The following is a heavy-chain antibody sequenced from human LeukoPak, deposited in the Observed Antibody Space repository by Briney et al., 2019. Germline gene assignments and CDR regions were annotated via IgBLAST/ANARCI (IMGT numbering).Heavy chain of an antibody. CDR1: GGSFSGYY. D-gene: IGHD6-6*01. Sequence: SETLSLTCAGYGGSFSGYYWSWIRQPPGKGLEWIGEINHSGSTNYNPSLKSRVTISVDTSKNQFSLKLSSVTAADTAVYYCASLPPYSSSSKGRYYYMDVWGKGTTVTVSS. CDR2: INHSGST. CDR3: ASLPPYSSSSKGRYYYMDV. V-gene: IGHV4-34*01. J-gene: IGHJ6*03.